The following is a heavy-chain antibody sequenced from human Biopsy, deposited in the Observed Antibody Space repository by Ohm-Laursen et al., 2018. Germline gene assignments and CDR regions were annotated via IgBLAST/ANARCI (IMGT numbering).Heavy chain of an antibody. CDR2: ISHTGYT. V-gene: IGHV4-59*11. CDR1: GGSFTGHY. Sequence: SQTLSLTCPVSGGSFTGHYWTWIRQPPGKGLEWIGHISHTGYTSYKSSLKSRVTISLDTSRKHFSLRLTSLAAADTAVYYCARDTRWSPYSMDVWGQGTTVTVSS. CDR3: ARDTRWSPYSMDV. D-gene: IGHD4-23*01. J-gene: IGHJ6*02.